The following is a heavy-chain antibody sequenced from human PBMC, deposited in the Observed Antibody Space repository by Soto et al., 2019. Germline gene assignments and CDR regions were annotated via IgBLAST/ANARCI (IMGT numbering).Heavy chain of an antibody. CDR1: GFCLSSYA. D-gene: IGHD1-26*01. CDR2: ISYDGSNK. V-gene: IGHV3-30-3*01. J-gene: IGHJ6*02. Sequence: GTLRLSWVVAGFCLSSYAMYWVRQAPGKGLEWVAVISYDGSNKYYADSVKGRFTISRDNSKNTLYLQMNSLRAEDTAVYYCARRGVVGATPLYYYYGMEVWGQGTTVTVSS. CDR3: ARRGVVGATPLYYYYGMEV.